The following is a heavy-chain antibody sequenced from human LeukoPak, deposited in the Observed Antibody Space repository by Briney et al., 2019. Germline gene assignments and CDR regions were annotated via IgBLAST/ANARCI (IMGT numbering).Heavy chain of an antibody. Sequence: SQTLSLTCAISGDSVSSNSAAWNWLRQSPSRGREWLGRTYYRSKWYNDYAGAVKSRITINPDTSKNQFSLQLNSVTPEDTAVYYCARDQGTGKDAFDIWGQGTMVTVSS. V-gene: IGHV6-1*01. CDR3: ARDQGTGKDAFDI. CDR2: TYYRSKWYN. CDR1: GDSVSSNSAA. J-gene: IGHJ3*02. D-gene: IGHD1-1*01.